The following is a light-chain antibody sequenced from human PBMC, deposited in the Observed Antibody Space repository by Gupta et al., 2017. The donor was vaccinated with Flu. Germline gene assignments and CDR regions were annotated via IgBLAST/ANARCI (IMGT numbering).Light chain of an antibody. CDR2: GAS. CDR1: QSVSSNS. Sequence: ELGLTQSPGTLSLSPGETATLSCRTSQSVSSNSLAWYQQKPGQAPRLLIFGASSRATGIPDRFSGSGSGTDFTLTISRLEPEDFAVYCCQQYGSSPFTFGPGTKVEIK. J-gene: IGKJ3*01. CDR3: QQYGSSPFT. V-gene: IGKV3-20*01.